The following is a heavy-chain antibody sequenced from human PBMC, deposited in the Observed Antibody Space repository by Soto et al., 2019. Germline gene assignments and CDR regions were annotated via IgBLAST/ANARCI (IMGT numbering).Heavy chain of an antibody. CDR3: ATFANDQLLYLEDYYYMDV. CDR2: IYSGGST. Sequence: GGSLRLSCAASGFTVSSNYMSWVRQAPGKGLEWVSVIYSGGSTYYADSVKGRFTISRHNSKNTLYLQMNSLRAEDTAVYYCATFANDQLLYLEDYYYMDVWGKGTTVTVSS. J-gene: IGHJ6*03. CDR1: GFTVSSNY. D-gene: IGHD2-2*02. V-gene: IGHV3-53*04.